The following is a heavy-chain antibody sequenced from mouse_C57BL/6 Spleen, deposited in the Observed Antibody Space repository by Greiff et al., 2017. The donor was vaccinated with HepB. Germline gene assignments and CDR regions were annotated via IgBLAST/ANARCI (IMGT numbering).Heavy chain of an antibody. CDR1: GFTFSDYG. V-gene: IGHV5-17*01. J-gene: IGHJ2*01. D-gene: IGHD2-2*01. Sequence: EVKVVESGGGLVKPGGSLKLSCAASGFTFSDYGMHWVRQAPEKGLEWVAYISSGSSTIYYADTVKGRFTISRDNAKNTLFLQMTSLRSEDTAMYYCARHGYPLDYWGQGTTLTVSS. CDR2: ISSGSSTI. CDR3: ARHGYPLDY.